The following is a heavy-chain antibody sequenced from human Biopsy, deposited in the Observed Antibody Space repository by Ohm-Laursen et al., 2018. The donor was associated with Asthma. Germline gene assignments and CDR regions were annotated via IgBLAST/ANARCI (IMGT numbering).Heavy chain of an antibody. CDR2: INPSGGST. V-gene: IGHV1-46*01. D-gene: IGHD2/OR15-2a*01. CDR1: GYTFTSYY. Sequence: ASVKVSCKASGYTFTSYYIHWVRQAPGQGLEWMGIINPSGGSTSYPQKFQGRVTMTRDTSTSTVYMELSSLSSEDTAVYYCARAFVESAASDYWGQGTLVTVSS. CDR3: ARAFVESAASDY. J-gene: IGHJ4*02.